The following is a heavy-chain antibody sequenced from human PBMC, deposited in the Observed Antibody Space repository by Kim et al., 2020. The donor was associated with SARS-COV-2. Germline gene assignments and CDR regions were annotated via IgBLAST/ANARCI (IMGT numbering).Heavy chain of an antibody. D-gene: IGHD6-13*01. CDR3: ARYAAGEYYFDY. CDR2: K. Sequence: KYYADSVKGRFTISRDKSKNTLYLQMNSLRAEDTAVYYCARYAAGEYYFDYWGQGTLVTVSS. J-gene: IGHJ4*02. V-gene: IGHV3-30*01.